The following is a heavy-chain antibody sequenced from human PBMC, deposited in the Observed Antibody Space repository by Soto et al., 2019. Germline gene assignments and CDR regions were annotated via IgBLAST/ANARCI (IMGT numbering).Heavy chain of an antibody. CDR3: AKQSGNSYLTPFDY. CDR1: GFSFRSYD. V-gene: IGHV3-23*01. J-gene: IGHJ4*02. Sequence: EVQLLESGGGLVQPGGSLRLSCAASGFSFRSYDMSWVRQAPGRGLEWVSGISDSGSSTYYADSVKSRFTISRDNSKNTLHLQMNTLRVEDTAVYYCAKQSGNSYLTPFDYWGQGTLVTVSS. CDR2: ISDSGSST. D-gene: IGHD1-26*01.